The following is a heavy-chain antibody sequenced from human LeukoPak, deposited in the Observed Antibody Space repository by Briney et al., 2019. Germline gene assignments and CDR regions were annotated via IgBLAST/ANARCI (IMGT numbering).Heavy chain of an antibody. CDR2: VYSNSNT. J-gene: IGHJ3*02. CDR1: GFIVSANY. V-gene: IGHV3-53*05. CDR3: AKRGFDYYDSSGLSRGAFDI. Sequence: TGGSLRLSCAASGFIVSANYMSWVRQAPGKGLEWVSVVYSNSNTYYADSVKGRFTISRDNAKNSLYLQMNSLRAEDTALYYCAKRGFDYYDSSGLSRGAFDIWGQGTMVTVSS. D-gene: IGHD3-22*01.